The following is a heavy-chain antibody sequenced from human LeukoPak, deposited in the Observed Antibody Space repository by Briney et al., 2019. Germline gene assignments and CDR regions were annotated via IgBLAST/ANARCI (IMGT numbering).Heavy chain of an antibody. CDR1: GFTFTSYD. CDR3: ARRTATSLLDYYYGMDV. CDR2: IGTAGDT. D-gene: IGHD2-2*01. Sequence: PGGSLRLSCAASGFTFTSYDMHWVRQATGKGLEWVSAIGTAGDTYYPGSVKGRFTISRENAKNSLYLQMNSLRAGDTAVYYCARRTATSLLDYYYGMDVWGQGTTVTVSS. V-gene: IGHV3-13*01. J-gene: IGHJ6*02.